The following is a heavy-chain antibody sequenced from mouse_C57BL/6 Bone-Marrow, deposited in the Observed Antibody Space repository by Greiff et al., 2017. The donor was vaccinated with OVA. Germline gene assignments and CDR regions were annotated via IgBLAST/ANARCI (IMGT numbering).Heavy chain of an antibody. V-gene: IGHV1-53*01. CDR1: GYTFTSYW. D-gene: IGHD1-1*01. CDR3: ARSRITAGVRWYFDY. J-gene: IGHJ2*01. Sequence: VQLQQPGTELVKPGASVKLSCKASGYTFTSYWMHWVKQRPGQGLEWIGNINPSNGGTNYNEKFKSKATLTVDKSSSTAYMQLSSLTSEDSAVYDCARSRITAGVRWYFDYWGQGTTLTVSS. CDR2: INPSNGGT.